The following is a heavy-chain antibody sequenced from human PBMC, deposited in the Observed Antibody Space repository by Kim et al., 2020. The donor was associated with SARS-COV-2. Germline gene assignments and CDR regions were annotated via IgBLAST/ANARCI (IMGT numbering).Heavy chain of an antibody. Sequence: SETLSLTCAVYGGSFSGYYWSWIRQPPGKGLEWIGEINHSGSTNYNPSLKSRVTISVDTSKIQFSLKLSSVTAADTAVYYCARGTRQWLSRHYYYYMDVWGKGTTVTVSS. CDR1: GGSFSGYY. CDR3: ARGTRQWLSRHYYYYMDV. D-gene: IGHD6-19*01. V-gene: IGHV4-34*01. J-gene: IGHJ6*03. CDR2: INHSGST.